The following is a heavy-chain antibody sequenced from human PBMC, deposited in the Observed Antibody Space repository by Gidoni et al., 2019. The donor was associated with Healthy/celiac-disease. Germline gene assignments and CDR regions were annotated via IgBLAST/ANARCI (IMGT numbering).Heavy chain of an antibody. CDR1: GGTFSSYA. CDR2: IIPIFGTA. V-gene: IGHV1-69*06. CDR3: ASRGYCTNGVCRDDAFDI. J-gene: IGHJ3*02. Sequence: QVQLVQSGAEVKKPGSSVKVPCKASGGTFSSYAISWVRQAPGQGLEWMGGIIPIFGTANYAQKFQGRVTITADKSTSTAYMELSSLRSEDTAVYYCASRGYCTNGVCRDDAFDIWGQGTMVTVSS. D-gene: IGHD2-8*01.